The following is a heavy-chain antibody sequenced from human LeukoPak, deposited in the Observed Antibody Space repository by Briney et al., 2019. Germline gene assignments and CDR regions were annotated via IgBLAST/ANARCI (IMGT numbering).Heavy chain of an antibody. Sequence: VGSLRLSCAVSGFTDRTSHMRWIRPAPGKGLEWGSLIYNTGKTPAKDSVNRQLTTSTDISKNTQYLQRSRRRSGYAAVYVCVRADNGFDHWGQGALVTVSS. CDR1: GFTDRTSH. J-gene: IGHJ4*02. V-gene: IGHV3-53*01. CDR3: VRADNGFDH. CDR2: IYNTGKT. D-gene: IGHD1-14*01.